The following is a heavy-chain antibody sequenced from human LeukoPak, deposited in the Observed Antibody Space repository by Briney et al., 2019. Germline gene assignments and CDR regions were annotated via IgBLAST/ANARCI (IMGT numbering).Heavy chain of an antibody. V-gene: IGHV1-18*01. D-gene: IGHD6-13*01. Sequence: GASVKVSCKASGYTFTSYGISWVRQAPGQGLEWMGWISAYNGNTNYAQKLQGRVTMTTDTSTSTAYMELRSLRSDDTAVYYCARETIAAAGRYYYYYMDVWGKGTTVTVSS. CDR2: ISAYNGNT. J-gene: IGHJ6*03. CDR3: ARETIAAAGRYYYYYMDV. CDR1: GYTFTSYG.